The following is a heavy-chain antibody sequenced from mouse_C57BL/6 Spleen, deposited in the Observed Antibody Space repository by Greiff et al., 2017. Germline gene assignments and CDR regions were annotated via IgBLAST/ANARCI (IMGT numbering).Heavy chain of an antibody. CDR3: ARGDYDYDGYAMDD. Sequence: VQLQQPGAELVKPGASVKMSCKASGYTFTSYWLTWVKQRPGQGLEWIGDIYPGSGSTNYTEKFKSKATLTVDTSSSTAYMQLSSLTSEDSAVYYCARGDYDYDGYAMDDWGQGTSVTVSS. J-gene: IGHJ4*01. V-gene: IGHV1-55*01. D-gene: IGHD2-4*01. CDR1: GYTFTSYW. CDR2: IYPGSGST.